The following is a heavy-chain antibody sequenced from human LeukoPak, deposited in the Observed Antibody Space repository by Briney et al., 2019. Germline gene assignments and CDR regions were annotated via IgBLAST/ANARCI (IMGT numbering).Heavy chain of an antibody. CDR1: GFTFSSFE. J-gene: IGHJ3*02. CDR3: VRDPKWELVIDAFDI. D-gene: IGHD1-26*01. V-gene: IGHV3-48*03. Sequence: PGGSLRLSCAASGFTFSSFEMNWVRQAPGKGLEWVSYISTVAASVTSYADSVKGRFTISRDTAKNLLYLQMNSLRAEDTAIYYCVRDPKWELVIDAFDIWGQGTMVTVSS. CDR2: ISTVAASVT.